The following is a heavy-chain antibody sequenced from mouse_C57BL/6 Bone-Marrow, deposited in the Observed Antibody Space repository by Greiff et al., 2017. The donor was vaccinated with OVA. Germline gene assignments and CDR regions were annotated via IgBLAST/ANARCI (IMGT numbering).Heavy chain of an antibody. V-gene: IGHV1-50*01. J-gene: IGHJ2*01. Sequence: QVQLQQPGAELVKPGASVKLSCKASGYTFTSYWMQWVKQRPGQGLEWIGEIDPSDSYTNYNQKFKGKATLTVDTSSSTAYMQLSSLTSEDSAVYYWASGYGNYLYYFDYWGQGTTLTVSS. CDR1: GYTFTSYW. CDR2: IDPSDSYT. D-gene: IGHD2-1*01. CDR3: ASGYGNYLYYFDY.